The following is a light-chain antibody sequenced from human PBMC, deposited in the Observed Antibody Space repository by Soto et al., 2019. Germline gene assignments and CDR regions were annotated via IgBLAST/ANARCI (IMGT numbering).Light chain of an antibody. CDR2: EVR. CDR1: SSDIGAYNY. Sequence: QSVLTQPASVSASPGQSITVSCTGTSSDIGAYNYVSWYQQHPGKAPKLMIYEVRNRPSGVSNRFSASKSGNTASLTISGLQAEDEADYFCSSYTSSSTVVFGGGTQLTVL. J-gene: IGLJ3*02. CDR3: SSYTSSSTVV. V-gene: IGLV2-14*01.